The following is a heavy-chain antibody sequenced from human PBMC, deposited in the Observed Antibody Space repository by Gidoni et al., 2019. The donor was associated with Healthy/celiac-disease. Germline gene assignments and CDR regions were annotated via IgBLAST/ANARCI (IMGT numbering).Heavy chain of an antibody. CDR2: IRSKAYGGTT. Sequence: EVQLVESGGGLVKPGRSLRLSCTASGFTFGDYAMRWFRQAPGKGLEWVGFIRSKAYGGTTEYAASVKGRFTISRDDSKSIAYLQMNSLKTEDTAVYYCTRDHRIAARPRGWNPWGQGTLVTVSS. D-gene: IGHD6-6*01. J-gene: IGHJ5*02. CDR1: GFTFGDYA. CDR3: TRDHRIAARPRGWNP. V-gene: IGHV3-49*05.